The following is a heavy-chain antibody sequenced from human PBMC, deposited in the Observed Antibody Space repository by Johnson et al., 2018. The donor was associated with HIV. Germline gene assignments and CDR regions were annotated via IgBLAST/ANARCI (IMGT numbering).Heavy chain of an antibody. J-gene: IGHJ3*01. CDR3: ARGCRDGYTCDVFDV. Sequence: VQLVESGGGVVQPGGSLRLSCAASGFTFSSYGMHWVRQGPGKGLEWVSVINSGGGTYYADSVTGRFTISRDNSKNTLYLQMNSLRAEDTAVYFCARGCRDGYTCDVFDVWGQGTRVTVSS. V-gene: IGHV3-66*01. D-gene: IGHD5-24*01. CDR2: INSGGGT. CDR1: GFTFSSYG.